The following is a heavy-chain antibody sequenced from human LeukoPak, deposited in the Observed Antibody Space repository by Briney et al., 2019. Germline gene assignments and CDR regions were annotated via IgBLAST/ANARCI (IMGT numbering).Heavy chain of an antibody. CDR3: AKTTVVTPEIWFDP. J-gene: IGHJ5*02. CDR2: IYYSGST. V-gene: IGHV4-31*03. Sequence: SETLSLTCTVSGGSISSGGYYWSWIRQHPGKGLEWIGYIYYSGSTYYNPSLKSRVTISVDTSKNQFSLKLSSVTAADTAVYYCAKTTVVTPEIWFDPWGQGTLVTVSS. CDR1: GGSISSGGYY. D-gene: IGHD4-17*01.